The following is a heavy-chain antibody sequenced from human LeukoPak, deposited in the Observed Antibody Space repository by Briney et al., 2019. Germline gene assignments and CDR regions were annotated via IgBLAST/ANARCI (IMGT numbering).Heavy chain of an antibody. CDR3: ARPAPYYYDSSGYYWDY. CDR2: IYPGDSDT. J-gene: IGHJ4*02. CDR1: GYSFTSYW. V-gene: IGHV5-51*01. D-gene: IGHD3-22*01. Sequence: GESLKISCKGSGYSFTSYWIGWVRQMPGKGLEWMGIIYPGDSDTRYSPSFQGQVTISADKSISTAYLQWSSLKASDTATYYCARPAPYYYDSSGYYWDYWGQGTLVTVSS.